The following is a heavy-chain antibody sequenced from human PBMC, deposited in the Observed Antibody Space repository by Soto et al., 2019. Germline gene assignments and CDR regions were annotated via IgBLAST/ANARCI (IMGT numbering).Heavy chain of an antibody. Sequence: EVQLVESGGGLVQPGRSLRLSCAASGFTFDDYAMHWVRQAPGKGLEWVSGISWNSGSIGYADSVKGRFTISRDNAKNSLYLQMNSLRAEDTALYYCAKVWRAITFGGVTFDYWGQGTLVTVSS. CDR1: GFTFDDYA. CDR2: ISWNSGSI. CDR3: AKVWRAITFGGVTFDY. J-gene: IGHJ4*02. D-gene: IGHD3-16*01. V-gene: IGHV3-9*01.